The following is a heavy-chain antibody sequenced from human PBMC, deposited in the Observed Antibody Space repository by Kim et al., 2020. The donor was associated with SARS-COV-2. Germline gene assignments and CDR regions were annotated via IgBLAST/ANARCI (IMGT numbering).Heavy chain of an antibody. D-gene: IGHD3-16*02. V-gene: IGHV3-74*01. J-gene: IGHJ3*02. Sequence: GGSLRLSCAASGFTFSSFWIHWVRQAPGKGLVWVSRISTDGSSTNYADSVKGRFTISRDNAKNTLYLQMNSLRADDTAVYYCTRGSRRYDAFDIWGQGTMVTVSS. CDR2: ISTDGSST. CDR1: GFTFSSFW. CDR3: TRGSRRYDAFDI.